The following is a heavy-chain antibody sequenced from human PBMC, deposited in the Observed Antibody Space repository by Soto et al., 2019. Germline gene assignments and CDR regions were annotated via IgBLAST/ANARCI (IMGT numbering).Heavy chain of an antibody. CDR1: GFTFDDYA. CDR2: ISWNSGSI. V-gene: IGHV3-9*01. Sequence: EVQLVESGGGLVQPGRSLRLSCAASGFTFDDYAMHWVRQAPGKGLEWVSGISWNSGSIGYADSVKGRFTISRDNAKNSLYLQMNSLRAEDTALYYCAKPRGYYSGGSCSFDYWGQGTLVTVSS. J-gene: IGHJ4*02. CDR3: AKPRGYYSGGSCSFDY. D-gene: IGHD2-15*01.